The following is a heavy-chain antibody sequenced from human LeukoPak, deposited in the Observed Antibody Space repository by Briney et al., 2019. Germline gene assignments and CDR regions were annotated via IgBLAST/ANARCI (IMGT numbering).Heavy chain of an antibody. V-gene: IGHV3-21*01. D-gene: IGHD5-18*01. CDR1: GFTFSDYN. CDR2: ISSSRSDI. CDR3: ARGHVDTAMVRE. Sequence: GGPLRLSCGASGFTFSDYNMNWVRQAPGKGLEWVASISSSRSDIYYADSVKGRFTVSRNNAKKSLYLQMNSLRAEDTAVYYCARGHVDTAMVREWGQGTLVTVSS. J-gene: IGHJ4*02.